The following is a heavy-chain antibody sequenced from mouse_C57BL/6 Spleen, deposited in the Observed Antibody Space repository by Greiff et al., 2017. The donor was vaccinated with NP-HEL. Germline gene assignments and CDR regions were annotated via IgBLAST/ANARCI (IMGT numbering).Heavy chain of an antibody. CDR2: ILPGSGST. J-gene: IGHJ4*01. CDR3: ARNDYDAYYYAIDY. Sequence: QVHVKQSGAELMKPGASVKLSCKATGYTFTGYWIEWVKQRPGHGLEWIGEILPGSGSTNYNEKFKGKAPFTADTSSNTASMQLSSLTTEDSAIYYCARNDYDAYYYAIDYWGQGTSVTVSS. CDR1: GYTFTGYW. D-gene: IGHD2-4*01. V-gene: IGHV1-9*01.